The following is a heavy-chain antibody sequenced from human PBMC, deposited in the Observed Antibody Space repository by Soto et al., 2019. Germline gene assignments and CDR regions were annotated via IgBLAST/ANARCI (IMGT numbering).Heavy chain of an antibody. CDR2: ISGSGGST. D-gene: IGHD3-10*01. CDR3: AKVSHLLWFGELLPSYMDV. Sequence: VGSLRLSCAASGFTFSSYAMSWVRQAPGKGLEWVSAISGSGGSTYYADSVKGRFTISRDNSKNTLYLQMNSLRAEDTAVYYCAKVSHLLWFGELLPSYMDVWGKGTTVTVSS. V-gene: IGHV3-23*01. J-gene: IGHJ6*03. CDR1: GFTFSSYA.